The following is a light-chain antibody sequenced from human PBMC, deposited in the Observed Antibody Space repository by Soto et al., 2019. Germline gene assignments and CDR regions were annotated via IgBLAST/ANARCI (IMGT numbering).Light chain of an antibody. V-gene: IGKV1-17*01. CDR2: AAS. Sequence: DIQMTRSPSSLSASVGDRVTITCRASQGIRNGLGWFQQKPGKAPKRLIYAASSLQSGVSSRFSGSGSGTEFTLTISSLQPEDFATYYCLQHNSYPLTFGGGTKVEIK. CDR1: QGIRNG. CDR3: LQHNSYPLT. J-gene: IGKJ4*01.